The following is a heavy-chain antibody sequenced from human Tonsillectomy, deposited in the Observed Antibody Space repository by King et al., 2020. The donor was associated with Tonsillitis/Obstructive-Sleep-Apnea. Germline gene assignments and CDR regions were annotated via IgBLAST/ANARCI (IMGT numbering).Heavy chain of an antibody. Sequence: VQLQQWGAGLLKPSETLSLTCAVYGGSFSGYYWSWIRQPPGKGLEWIGEINHSGSTNYNPSLKSRVTISVDTSKNQFSLKLSSVTDADTAVYYCARVRRILRFLGWLPSIDYWGQGTLVTVSS. CDR3: ARVRRILRFLGWLPSIDY. J-gene: IGHJ4*02. CDR2: INHSGST. V-gene: IGHV4-34*01. CDR1: GGSFSGYY. D-gene: IGHD3-3*01.